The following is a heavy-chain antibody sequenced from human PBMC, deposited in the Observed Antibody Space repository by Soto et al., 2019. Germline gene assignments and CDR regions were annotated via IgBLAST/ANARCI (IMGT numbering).Heavy chain of an antibody. J-gene: IGHJ3*02. Sequence: ASVKVSCKASGYTFTTYTMHWVRQAPGQRLEWMGWINAGNGKTKYSQKFQGRVTITRDTSASTAYMELSSLRSEDTAVYYCARYSGSYQDAFDIWGQGTMVTVSS. D-gene: IGHD1-26*01. CDR1: GYTFTTYT. CDR3: ARYSGSYQDAFDI. V-gene: IGHV1-3*01. CDR2: INAGNGKT.